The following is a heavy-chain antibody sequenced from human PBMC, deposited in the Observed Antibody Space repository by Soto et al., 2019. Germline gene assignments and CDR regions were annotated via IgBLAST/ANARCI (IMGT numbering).Heavy chain of an antibody. D-gene: IGHD6-13*01. CDR1: GGSISSSNW. J-gene: IGHJ5*02. Sequence: SETLSLTCAVSGGSISSSNWWSWVRQPPGKGLEWIGEIYHSGSTNYNPSLKSRVTISVDKSKNQFSLKLSSVTAADTAVYYCARDNSSSWYWFDPWGQGTLVTVSS. CDR2: IYHSGST. V-gene: IGHV4-4*02. CDR3: ARDNSSSWYWFDP.